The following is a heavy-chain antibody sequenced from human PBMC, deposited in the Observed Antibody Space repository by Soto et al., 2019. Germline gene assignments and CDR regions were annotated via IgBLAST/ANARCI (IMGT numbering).Heavy chain of an antibody. J-gene: IGHJ5*02. CDR3: AREGNLYYYDSRTNWFDP. CDR1: GGSISRGGYY. Sequence: PSETLSLTCTVSGGSISRGGYYWSWIRQHPGKGLEWIGYIYYSGSTYYNPSLKSRVTISVDTSKNQFSLKLSSVTAADTAVYYCAREGNLYYYDSRTNWFDPWGQGTLVTVSS. D-gene: IGHD3-22*01. V-gene: IGHV4-31*03. CDR2: IYYSGST.